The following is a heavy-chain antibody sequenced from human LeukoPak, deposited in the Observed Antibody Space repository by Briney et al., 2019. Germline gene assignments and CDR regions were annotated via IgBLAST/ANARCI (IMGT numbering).Heavy chain of an antibody. Sequence: ASVKVSCKASGGTFSSYAISWVRQAPGQGFEWMGGIIPIFGTANYAQKFQGRVTITTDESTSTAYMELSSLRSEDTAVYYCARGGSRTAFDIWGQGTMVTVSS. V-gene: IGHV1-69*05. CDR1: GGTFSSYA. D-gene: IGHD1-26*01. J-gene: IGHJ3*02. CDR2: IIPIFGTA. CDR3: ARGGSRTAFDI.